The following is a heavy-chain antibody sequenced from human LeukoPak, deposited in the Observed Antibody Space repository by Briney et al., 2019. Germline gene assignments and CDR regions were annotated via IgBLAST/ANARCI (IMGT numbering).Heavy chain of an antibody. CDR1: GFTFSSYW. CDR2: IKQDGSEK. V-gene: IGHV3-7*03. CDR3: ARVRSTVTPRVAYYFDY. J-gene: IGHJ4*02. Sequence: GGSLRLSCAASGFTFSSYWMSWVRQAPGKGLEWVANIKQDGSEKYYVDSVKGRFTISRDNAKNSLYLQMNSLRAEDTAVYYCARVRSTVTPRVAYYFDYWGQGTLVTVSS. D-gene: IGHD4-11*01.